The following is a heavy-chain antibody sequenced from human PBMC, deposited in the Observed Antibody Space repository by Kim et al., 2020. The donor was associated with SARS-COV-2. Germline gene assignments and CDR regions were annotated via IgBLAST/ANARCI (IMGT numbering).Heavy chain of an antibody. CDR3: ARDYGSGSYYNIYGQYYYYGMDV. V-gene: IGHV1-69*13. D-gene: IGHD3-10*01. CDR2: IIPIFGTA. Sequence: SVKVSCKASGGTFSSYAISWVRQAPGQGLEWMGGIIPIFGTANYAQKFQGRVTITADESTSTAYMELSSLRSEDTAVYYCARDYGSGSYYNIYGQYYYYGMDVWGQGTTVTVSS. J-gene: IGHJ6*02. CDR1: GGTFSSYA.